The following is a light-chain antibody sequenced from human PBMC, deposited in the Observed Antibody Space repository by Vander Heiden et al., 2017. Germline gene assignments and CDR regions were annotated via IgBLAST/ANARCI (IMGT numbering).Light chain of an antibody. Sequence: QSVLTQPPSVSGAPGQRVAISCIGHTSNIGAGYDVHWYQALPETAPKLLIFANNTRPSGVPDRISGSKSATSASLVITGLQPDDEADYYCQSYDTTLSAVVFGGGTKLTVL. CDR2: ANN. CDR1: TSNIGAGYD. V-gene: IGLV1-40*01. CDR3: QSYDTTLSAVV. J-gene: IGLJ2*01.